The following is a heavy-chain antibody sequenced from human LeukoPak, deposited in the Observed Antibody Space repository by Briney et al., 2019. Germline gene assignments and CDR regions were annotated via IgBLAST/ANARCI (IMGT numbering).Heavy chain of an antibody. CDR1: GGSISSYY. V-gene: IGHV4-59*08. CDR2: IYYSGST. J-gene: IGHJ6*03. Sequence: PSETLSLTCTVSGGSISSYYWSWIRQPPGKGLEWIGYIYYSGSTNYNPSLKSRVTISVDTSKNQFSLKLSSVTAADTAVYYCARLVVPAARAYYYYYYMDVWGKGTTVTVSS. CDR3: ARLVVPAARAYYYYYYMDV. D-gene: IGHD2-2*01.